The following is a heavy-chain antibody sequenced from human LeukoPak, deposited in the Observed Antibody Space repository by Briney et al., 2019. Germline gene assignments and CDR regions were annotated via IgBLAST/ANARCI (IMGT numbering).Heavy chain of an antibody. J-gene: IGHJ5*02. CDR3: ARVAYYDFWSGYYTERYWFDP. CDR1: GYTFTGYY. V-gene: IGHV1-2*02. D-gene: IGHD3-3*01. Sequence: ASVKVSCKASGYTFTGYYMHWVRQAPGQGLEWMGWINPNSGGTGYAQKFQGRVTMTRNTSISTAYMELSSLRSEDTAVYYCARVAYYDFWSGYYTERYWFDPWGQGTLVTVSS. CDR2: INPNSGGT.